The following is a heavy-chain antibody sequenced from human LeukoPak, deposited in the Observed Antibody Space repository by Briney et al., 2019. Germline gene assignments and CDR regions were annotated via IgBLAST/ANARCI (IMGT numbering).Heavy chain of an antibody. CDR3: ARGDSSSWSFKI. J-gene: IGHJ4*02. CDR2: IYYSGST. Sequence: PSQTLSLTCTVSGGSISSGDYYWSWSRQPPGKGLEWIAYIYYSGSTYYNPSLKSRVTISVDTSKNQFSLKLSSVTAADTAVYYRARGDSSSWSFKIWGQGTLITVSS. D-gene: IGHD6-13*01. CDR1: GGSISSGDYY. V-gene: IGHV4-30-4*01.